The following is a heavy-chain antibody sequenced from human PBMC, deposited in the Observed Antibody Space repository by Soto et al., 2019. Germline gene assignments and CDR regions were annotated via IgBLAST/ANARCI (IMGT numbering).Heavy chain of an antibody. CDR3: AKVAPLQDIVVVPAAMPQGSCFDY. J-gene: IGHJ4*02. CDR1: GFTFSSYA. CDR2: ISGSGGST. V-gene: IGHV3-23*01. Sequence: PGGSLRLSCAASGFTFSSYAMSWVRQAPGKGLEWVSAISGSGGSTYYADSVKGRFTISRDNSKNTLYLQMNSLRAEDTAVYYCAKVAPLQDIVVVPAAMPQGSCFDYWGQGTLVTVSS. D-gene: IGHD2-2*01.